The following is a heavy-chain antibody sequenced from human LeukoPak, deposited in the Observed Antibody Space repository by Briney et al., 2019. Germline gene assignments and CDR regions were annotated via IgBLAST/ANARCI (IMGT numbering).Heavy chain of an antibody. V-gene: IGHV4-38-2*01. CDR2: IYHSGST. CDR3: ASEVLLWFGELTDY. J-gene: IGHJ4*02. Sequence: PSETLSLTCAVSGYSISSGYYWGWIRQPPGKGLEWIGSIYHSGSTYYNPSLKSRVTISVDTSKNQFSLKLSSVTAADTAVYYCASEVLLWFGELTDYWGQGTLVTVSS. CDR1: GYSISSGYY. D-gene: IGHD3-10*01.